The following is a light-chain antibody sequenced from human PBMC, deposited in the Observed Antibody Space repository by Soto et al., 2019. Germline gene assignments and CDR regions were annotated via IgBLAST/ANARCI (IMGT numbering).Light chain of an antibody. Sequence: QSVLTQPPPVSAAPGQKVTISCSGSSSNIGNNYVSWYQHLPGTAPKLLIYDNQKRPSGIPDRFSASKSGTSATLDITGLHTGDEADYYCGTWDSSLTIGVIFGGGTKLTVL. CDR1: SSNIGNNY. V-gene: IGLV1-51*01. CDR2: DNQ. J-gene: IGLJ2*01. CDR3: GTWDSSLTIGVI.